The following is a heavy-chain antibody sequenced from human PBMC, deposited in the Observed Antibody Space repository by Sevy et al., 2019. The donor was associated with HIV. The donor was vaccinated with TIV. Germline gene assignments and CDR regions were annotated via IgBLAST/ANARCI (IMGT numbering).Heavy chain of an antibody. CDR2: ISWNSGDV. D-gene: IGHD2-2*02. CDR1: GFKFGDYA. Sequence: GGSLRLSCAASGFKFGDYAMHWVRQPPGKGLEWVSGISWNSGDVDYAASVKGRFTISRDNTKNSLYLQMNSLRAEDMALYYCAKDMAGECGPSTSCFTMDHWGLGTLVTVSS. CDR3: AKDMAGECGPSTSCFTMDH. J-gene: IGHJ4*02. V-gene: IGHV3-9*03.